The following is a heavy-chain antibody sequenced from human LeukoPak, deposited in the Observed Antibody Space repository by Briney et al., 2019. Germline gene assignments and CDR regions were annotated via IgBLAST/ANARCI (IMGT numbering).Heavy chain of an antibody. Sequence: SVKVSCKASGGTFSSYAISWVRQAPGQGLEWMGRIIPILGIANYAQKFQGRVTITADKSTSTAYMELSSLRSEDTAVYYCARVEMATKCLDYWGQGTLVTVSS. CDR2: IIPILGIA. CDR1: GGTFSSYA. CDR3: ARVEMATKCLDY. D-gene: IGHD5-24*01. J-gene: IGHJ4*02. V-gene: IGHV1-69*04.